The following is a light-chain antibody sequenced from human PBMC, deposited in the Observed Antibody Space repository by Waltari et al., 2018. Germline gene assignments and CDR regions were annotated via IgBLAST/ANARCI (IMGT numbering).Light chain of an antibody. CDR1: QSISNY. CDR2: KAS. J-gene: IGKJ2*01. Sequence: DIQMTQSPSSLSASVGYRVTITCRASQSISNYLAWYQQKPGKAPILLIYKASTLKSGVPSRFSGSGSGTQFTLTISSLQPPDFATYYCQQYNTYSSFGQGTKLEIK. V-gene: IGKV1-5*03. CDR3: QQYNTYSS.